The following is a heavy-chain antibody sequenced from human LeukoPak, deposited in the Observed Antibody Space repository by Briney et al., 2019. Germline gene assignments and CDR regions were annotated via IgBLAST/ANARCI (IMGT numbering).Heavy chain of an antibody. D-gene: IGHD3-10*01. Sequence: SETLSLTCAVYGGSFSGYYWSWIRQPPGKGLEWIGEINHSGSTNYNPPLKSRVTISVDTSKNQFSLKLSSVTAADTAVYYCARRAYYGSGRFDYWGQGTLVTVSS. V-gene: IGHV4-34*01. CDR1: GGSFSGYY. J-gene: IGHJ4*02. CDR3: ARRAYYGSGRFDY. CDR2: INHSGST.